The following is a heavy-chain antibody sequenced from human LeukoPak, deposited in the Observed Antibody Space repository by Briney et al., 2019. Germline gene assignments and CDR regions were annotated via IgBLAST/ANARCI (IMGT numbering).Heavy chain of an antibody. V-gene: IGHV1-2*02. Sequence: GASVKVSCKASGYTFTGYYMHWVRQAPGQGLEWMGWINPNSGGTNYAQKFQGRVTMTRDTSISTAYMELSRLRSDDTAVYYCARVRPDTAMVTHYYYYYIDVWGKGTTVTVSS. D-gene: IGHD5-18*01. CDR3: ARVRPDTAMVTHYYYYYIDV. CDR1: GYTFTGYY. J-gene: IGHJ6*03. CDR2: INPNSGGT.